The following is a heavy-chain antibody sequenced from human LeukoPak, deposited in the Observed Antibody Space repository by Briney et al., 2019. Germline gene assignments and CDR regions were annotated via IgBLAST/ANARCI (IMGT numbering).Heavy chain of an antibody. CDR3: ARELAGPGYSYGRKAGY. CDR1: GFTVSSNY. D-gene: IGHD5-18*01. Sequence: PGGSLRLSCAASGFTVSSNYMSWVRQAPGKGLEWVSVIYSGGSTYYADSVKGRFTISRDNSKNTLYLQMNSLRAEDTAVYYCARELAGPGYSYGRKAGYWGQGTLVTLSS. V-gene: IGHV3-66*01. J-gene: IGHJ4*02. CDR2: IYSGGST.